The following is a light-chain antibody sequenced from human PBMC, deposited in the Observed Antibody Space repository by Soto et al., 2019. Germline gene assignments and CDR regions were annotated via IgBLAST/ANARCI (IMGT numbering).Light chain of an antibody. Sequence: DIQMTQSPSTLSASVGDRVSITCRASQSISYWLAWYQQKPGKAPKLLIFDASNLESGVPSRFSGSGSGTEFTLTISSLQPDDFAPYYWQQYNSYARTFGQGTKVDIK. CDR1: QSISYW. CDR2: DAS. CDR3: QQYNSYART. J-gene: IGKJ1*01. V-gene: IGKV1-5*01.